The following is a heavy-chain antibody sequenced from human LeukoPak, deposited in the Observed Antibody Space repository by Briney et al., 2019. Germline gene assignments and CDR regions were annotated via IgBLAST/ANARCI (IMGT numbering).Heavy chain of an antibody. V-gene: IGHV3-66*02. D-gene: IGHD2-2*01. J-gene: IGHJ6*03. CDR3: ARDRSGPQYCSSTSCPINYYYYYMDV. CDR2: IYSGGST. Sequence: GGSLRLSCAASGFTVSSNYMSWVRQAPGKGLEWVSVIYSGGSTYYADSVNGRFTISRDNSKNTLYLQMNSLRAEDTAVYYCARDRSGPQYCSSTSCPINYYYYYMDVWGKGTTVTVSS. CDR1: GFTVSSNY.